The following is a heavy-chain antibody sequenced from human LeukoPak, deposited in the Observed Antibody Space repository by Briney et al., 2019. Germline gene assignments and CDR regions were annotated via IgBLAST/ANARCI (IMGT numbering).Heavy chain of an antibody. Sequence: SETLSLTCTVSGGSISSYYWSWIRQPAGKGLEWIGRIYTSGSTNYNPSLKSRVTMSVDTSKNQFSLKLSSLTAADTAVYYCARMVRWAAGESRTYYMDVWGKGTTVTISS. CDR1: GGSISSYY. J-gene: IGHJ6*03. CDR2: IYTSGST. D-gene: IGHD5-18*01. CDR3: ARMVRWAAGESRTYYMDV. V-gene: IGHV4-4*07.